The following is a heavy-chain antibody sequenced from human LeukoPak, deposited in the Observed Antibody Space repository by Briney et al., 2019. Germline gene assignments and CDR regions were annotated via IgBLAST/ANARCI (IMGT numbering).Heavy chain of an antibody. D-gene: IGHD2-8*01. Sequence: SQTLSLTCAISGDSVSSNSVTWHWIRQSPSRGLEWLVRTYYRSTWYNDYAVSVRGRITVNPDTSKNQFSLNLRSVTAADTAVYYCGRHANGDSSAALDLWGQGTMVFVSS. J-gene: IGHJ3*01. V-gene: IGHV6-1*01. CDR2: TYYRSTWYN. CDR1: GDSVSSNSVT. CDR3: GRHANGDSSAALDL.